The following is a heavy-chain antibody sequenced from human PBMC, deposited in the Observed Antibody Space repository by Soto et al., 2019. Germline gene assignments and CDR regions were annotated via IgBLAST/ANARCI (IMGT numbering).Heavy chain of an antibody. V-gene: IGHV1-69*09. J-gene: IGHJ1*01. CDR2: INPAAQLR. D-gene: IGHD5-12*01. CDR3: ARLKVARLYH. CDR1: GVPFNSYG. Sequence: QVVLLQSGTEVKRPGSSVKVSCKASGVPFNSYGFAWVRQAPGRGLVWVGRINPAAQLRNYEQSLQGRVNITADTSTSTAYMELGGVTSDVTAVYYGARLKVARLYHRGEGTLVTVSS.